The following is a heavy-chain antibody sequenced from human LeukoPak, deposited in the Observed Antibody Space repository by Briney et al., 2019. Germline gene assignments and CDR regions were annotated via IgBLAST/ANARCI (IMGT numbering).Heavy chain of an antibody. D-gene: IGHD5-12*01. J-gene: IGHJ4*01. CDR3: ARGWINLDY. Sequence: SDTLSLTCTVSGGSISSYYWSWIRQPAGKGLELIGRIHTSGSTNYNPSLKSRATMSVDTSKNQFSLNLSSVTAADPAVYYCARGWINLDYWGHGTLVTVSS. V-gene: IGHV4-4*07. CDR2: IHTSGST. CDR1: GGSISSYY.